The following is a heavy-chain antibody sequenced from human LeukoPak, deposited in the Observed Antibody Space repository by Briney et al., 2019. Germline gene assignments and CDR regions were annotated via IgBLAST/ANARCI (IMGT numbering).Heavy chain of an antibody. CDR1: GFTFSVYS. CDR2: ISSTTYT. J-gene: IGHJ4*02. D-gene: IGHD3-3*01. Sequence: GGSLRLSCAASGFTFSVYSMSWIRQAPEKGLEWVSSISSTTYTYYADSVKGRFTISRDNSKNTLYLQMNSLRAEDTAAYYCARDFGSGYSFVDYWGQGTLVTVSS. CDR3: ARDFGSGYSFVDY. V-gene: IGHV3-21*01.